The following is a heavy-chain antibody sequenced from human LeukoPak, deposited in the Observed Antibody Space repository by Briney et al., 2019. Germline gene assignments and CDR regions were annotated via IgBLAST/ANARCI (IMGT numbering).Heavy chain of an antibody. J-gene: IGHJ4*02. Sequence: SETLSLTCAVYGGSFSGYYWSWIRHPPGKGLEWIGEVNHSGSTNYNPSLKSRVTISVDTSKNQFSLKLSSVTAADTAVYYCGRRTYWGQGTLVTVSS. V-gene: IGHV4-34*01. CDR3: GRRTY. CDR1: GGSFSGYY. CDR2: VNHSGST.